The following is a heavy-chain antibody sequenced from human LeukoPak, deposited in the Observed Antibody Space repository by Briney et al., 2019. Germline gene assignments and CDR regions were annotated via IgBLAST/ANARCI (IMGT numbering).Heavy chain of an antibody. CDR1: GGSISNYY. CDR2: LYASGST. V-gene: IGHV4-4*07. Sequence: SETLSLTCTVSGGSISNYYWSWTRQPAGKGLEYIGRLYASGSTDYSPSLRSQLTMSLDTSKNQFSLKLTSVTAAATAIYYCARDGAATFSDYWGQGALVTVSS. D-gene: IGHD1-26*01. CDR3: ARDGAATFSDY. J-gene: IGHJ4*02.